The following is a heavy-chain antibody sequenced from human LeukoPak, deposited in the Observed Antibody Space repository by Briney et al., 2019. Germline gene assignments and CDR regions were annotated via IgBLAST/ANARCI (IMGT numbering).Heavy chain of an antibody. CDR3: ARGSITMITRSWFDP. Sequence: SETLSLTCTVSGGSISSSSYYWGWIRQPPGKGLEWIGSIYYSGSTYYNPSLKSRVTISVDTSKNQFSLKLSSVTAAGTAVYYCARGSITMITRSWFDPWGQGTLVTVSS. CDR2: IYYSGST. D-gene: IGHD3-22*01. V-gene: IGHV4-39*01. CDR1: GGSISSSSYY. J-gene: IGHJ5*02.